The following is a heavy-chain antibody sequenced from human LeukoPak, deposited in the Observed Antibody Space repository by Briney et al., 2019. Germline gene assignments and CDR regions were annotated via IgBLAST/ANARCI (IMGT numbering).Heavy chain of an antibody. Sequence: GGSLRLSCVASGFTFSNYWMSWVRQAPGKGLEWVANIKQDESEKYYVDSVKGRFTISRDNAKNLLYLQMNSLRAEDTAVYYCAKALYEYSSSSHDYWGQGTLVTVSS. CDR2: IKQDESEK. CDR1: GFTFSNYW. CDR3: AKALYEYSSSSHDY. J-gene: IGHJ4*02. V-gene: IGHV3-7*01. D-gene: IGHD6-6*01.